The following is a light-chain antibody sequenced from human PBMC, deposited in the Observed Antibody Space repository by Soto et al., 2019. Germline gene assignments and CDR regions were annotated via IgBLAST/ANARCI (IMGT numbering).Light chain of an antibody. V-gene: IGKV1-9*01. CDR2: AAS. CDR3: QQLNSYPLT. Sequence: DIQLTQSPSFLSASVGDIVTITFRASQGISSYLAFYQQKPGKAPKLLIYAASTLQSGVPSRFSGSGSGTEFTLTISSLHPEDFATYYCQQLNSYPLTFGGGTKVDIK. J-gene: IGKJ4*01. CDR1: QGISSY.